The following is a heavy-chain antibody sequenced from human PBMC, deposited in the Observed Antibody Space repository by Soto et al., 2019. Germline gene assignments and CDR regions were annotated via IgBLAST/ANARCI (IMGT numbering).Heavy chain of an antibody. D-gene: IGHD3-3*01. Sequence: GGSLRLSCAASGFSFSTSEMSWVRQTPGKGLECLSYISRSGETIHYADSVKGRFTVSRDNAINSLYLEMTSLRADDTAIYYCASVWSGYSGVDYWGQGTLVTVSS. CDR2: ISRSGETI. J-gene: IGHJ4*02. V-gene: IGHV3-48*03. CDR1: GFSFSTSE. CDR3: ASVWSGYSGVDY.